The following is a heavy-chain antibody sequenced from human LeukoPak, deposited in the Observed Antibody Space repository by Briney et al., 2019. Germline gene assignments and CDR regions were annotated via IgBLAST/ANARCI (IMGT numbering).Heavy chain of an antibody. CDR2: ISSSSSYI. V-gene: IGHV3-21*01. CDR3: SRDEGIYDFWSGYCWY. Sequence: GGSLRLSCAASGFTFSSYSMNWVRQAPGKGLEWVSSISSSSSYIYYADSVKGRFTISRDNAKNSLYLQMNSLRAEDTAVYYCSRDEGIYDFWSGYCWYWGQGTLVTVSS. J-gene: IGHJ4*02. D-gene: IGHD3-3*01. CDR1: GFTFSSYS.